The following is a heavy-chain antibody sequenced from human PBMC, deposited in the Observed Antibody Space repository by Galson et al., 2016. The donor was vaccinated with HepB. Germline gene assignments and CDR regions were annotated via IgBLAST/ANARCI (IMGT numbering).Heavy chain of an antibody. D-gene: IGHD6-19*01. CDR2: IYYSGST. J-gene: IGHJ4*02. CDR1: GGSISSGDYY. V-gene: IGHV4-30-4*01. CDR3: ARGPSQRWLGGFDY. Sequence: LSLTCTVSGGSISSGDYYWSWIRQPPGKDLEWIGYIYYSGSTYYNPSLKSRVTISVDTSKNQFSLKLSSVAAADTAVYHCARGPSQRWLGGFDYLGEGTLVTVSS.